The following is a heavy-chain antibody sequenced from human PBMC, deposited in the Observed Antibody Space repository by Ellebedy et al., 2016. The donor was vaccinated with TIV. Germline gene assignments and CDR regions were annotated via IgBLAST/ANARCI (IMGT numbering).Heavy chain of an antibody. CDR2: IKPDGSEK. CDR3: AKDMGVLVVTKGFDY. Sequence: GGSLRLSXLASGFTFRSSWKSWVRQAPGKGLEWVATIKPDGSEKYYVDSVKGRFTISRDNAKNSLYLQMNSLRAEDTALYYCAKDMGVLVVTKGFDYWGQGTLVTVSS. CDR1: GFTFRSSW. V-gene: IGHV3-7*03. D-gene: IGHD3-22*01. J-gene: IGHJ4*02.